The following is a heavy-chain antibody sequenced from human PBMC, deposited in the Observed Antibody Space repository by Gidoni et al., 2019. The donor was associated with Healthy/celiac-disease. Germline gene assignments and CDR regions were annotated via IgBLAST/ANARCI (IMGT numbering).Heavy chain of an antibody. V-gene: IGHV3-21*01. CDR3: ARGKPGEYYYDSSGYLNYFDY. CDR1: GFPFSSCS. Sequence: EVQLVESGGGLVKPGGSLRLSCAASGFPFSSCSMNWVRQAPGKGLEWGSSISSSSSDIYYADSVKGRFTISRDNAKNSLYLQMNSLRAEDTAVYYCARGKPGEYYYDSSGYLNYFDYWGQGTLVTVSS. D-gene: IGHD3-22*01. J-gene: IGHJ4*02. CDR2: ISSSSSDI.